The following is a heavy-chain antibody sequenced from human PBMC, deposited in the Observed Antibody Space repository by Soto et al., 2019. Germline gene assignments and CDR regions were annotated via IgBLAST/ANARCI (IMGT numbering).Heavy chain of an antibody. J-gene: IGHJ6*03. V-gene: IGHV3-66*01. CDR2: IYSGGST. D-gene: IGHD6-25*01. Sequence: EVQLVESGGGLVQPGGSLRLSCAASGFTVSSNYMSWVRQAPGKGLEWVSVIYSGGSTYYADSVKGRFTISRDNSKNTLYLQMNSLRAEDTAVYYCSAAYYYCYYRDVWGKGTTVTVSS. CDR1: GFTVSSNY. CDR3: SAAYYYCYYRDV.